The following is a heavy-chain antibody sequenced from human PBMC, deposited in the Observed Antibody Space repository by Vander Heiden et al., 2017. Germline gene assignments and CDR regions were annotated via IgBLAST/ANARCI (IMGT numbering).Heavy chain of an antibody. V-gene: IGHV4-39*01. CDR3: ARLADYGDYDAFDM. CDR2: MYHSGSA. J-gene: IGHJ3*02. D-gene: IGHD4-17*01. CDR1: GGSINTHASQ. Sequence: QEHLQESGPGLVTPSETLSLPCTVAGGSINTHASQWGWIRQTPTKGLEWIASMYHSGSAYYKPSLKSRVTISVDTSQNQFSLALKSVTAADTAVYYCARLADYGDYDAFDMWGQGTVVTVSS.